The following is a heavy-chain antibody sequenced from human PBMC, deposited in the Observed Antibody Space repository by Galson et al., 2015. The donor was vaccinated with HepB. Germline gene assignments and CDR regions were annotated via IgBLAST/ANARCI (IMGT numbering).Heavy chain of an antibody. Sequence: SVKVSCKASGYTFTSYAMHWVRQAPGQRLEWMGWINAGNGNTKYSQKFKGRVTITRDTSASTAYMELSSLRSEDTAVYYCASGDGGSYHYFDYWGQGTLVTVSS. J-gene: IGHJ4*02. CDR3: ASGDGGSYHYFDY. V-gene: IGHV1-3*01. CDR1: GYTFTSYA. CDR2: INAGNGNT. D-gene: IGHD1-26*01.